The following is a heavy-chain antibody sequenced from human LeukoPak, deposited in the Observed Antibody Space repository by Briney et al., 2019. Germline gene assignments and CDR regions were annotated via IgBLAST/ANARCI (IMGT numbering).Heavy chain of an antibody. V-gene: IGHV4-39*07. CDR1: GGSISSSSYY. D-gene: IGHD3-10*01. Sequence: SETLSLTCTVSGGSISSSSYYWGWIRQPPGKGLEWIGSIYYSGSTYYNPSLKSRVTISVDTSKNRFSLKLSSVTAADTAVYYCARVIYYGSGSYYNVPHFDYWGQGTLVTVSS. J-gene: IGHJ4*02. CDR2: IYYSGST. CDR3: ARVIYYGSGSYYNVPHFDY.